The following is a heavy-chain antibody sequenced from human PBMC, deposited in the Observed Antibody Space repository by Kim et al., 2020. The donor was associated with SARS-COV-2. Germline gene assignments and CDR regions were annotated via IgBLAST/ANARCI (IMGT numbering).Heavy chain of an antibody. CDR3: ARDLVPGSYGMDV. J-gene: IGHJ6*02. V-gene: IGHV1-69*01. Sequence: AQKFQGRVTITADESTSTAYMELSSLRSEDTAVYYCARDLVPGSYGMDVWGQGTTVTVSS. D-gene: IGHD3-10*01.